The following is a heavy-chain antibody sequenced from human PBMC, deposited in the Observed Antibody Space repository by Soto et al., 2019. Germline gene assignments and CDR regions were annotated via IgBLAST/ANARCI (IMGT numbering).Heavy chain of an antibody. CDR1: GYTFTSYG. D-gene: IGHD3-10*01. CDR3: ARDQFPSWSGELLSGYYGMDV. Sequence: GASVKVSCKASGYTFTSYGISWVRQAPGQGLEWMGWISAYNGNTNYAQKLQGRVTMTTDTSTSTAYMELRSLRSDDTAVYYCARDQFPSWSGELLSGYYGMDVWGQGTTVTVSS. CDR2: ISAYNGNT. J-gene: IGHJ6*02. V-gene: IGHV1-18*01.